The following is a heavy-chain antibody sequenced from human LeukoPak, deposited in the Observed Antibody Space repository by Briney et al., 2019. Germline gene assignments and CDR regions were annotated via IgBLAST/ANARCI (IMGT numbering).Heavy chain of an antibody. Sequence: GGSLRLSCAASGFTFGSYSMNWVRQAPGKGLEWVSFISSSSSYIYYADSVKGRFTISRDNDKKSLYLQMNSLRAEDTAVYYCARATTYDILTGFSDYWGQGTLVTVSS. CDR1: GFTFGSYS. D-gene: IGHD3-9*01. CDR2: ISSSSSYI. V-gene: IGHV3-21*01. J-gene: IGHJ4*02. CDR3: ARATTYDILTGFSDY.